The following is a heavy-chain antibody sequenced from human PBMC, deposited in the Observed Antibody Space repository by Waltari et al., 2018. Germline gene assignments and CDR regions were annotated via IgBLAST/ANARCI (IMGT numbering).Heavy chain of an antibody. V-gene: IGHV4-34*01. J-gene: IGHJ6*02. CDR1: GGSFRGYY. CDR3: ARASRRYYYGSGSYPYYYGMDV. CDR2: INHSGST. D-gene: IGHD3-10*01. Sequence: QVQLQQWGAGLLKPSETLSLTCAVYGGSFRGYYWSWLRQPPGKGLEWIGEINHSGSTNYNPSLKSRVTISVDTSKNQFSLKLSSVTAADTAVYYCARASRRYYYGSGSYPYYYGMDVWGQGTTVTVSS.